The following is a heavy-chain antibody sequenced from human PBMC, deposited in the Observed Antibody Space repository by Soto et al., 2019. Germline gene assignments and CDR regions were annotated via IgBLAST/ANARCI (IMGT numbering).Heavy chain of an antibody. J-gene: IGHJ4*02. Sequence: GGSLRLSCAASGFSFSSYAMSWVRQAPGKGLEWVSAISASGGSTYYADSVKGRLTISRDNSKNTLSLQLNSLRAEDTAIYYCAMKEAGNRPFDYRGQGTLVTVSS. CDR1: GFSFSSYA. V-gene: IGHV3-23*01. CDR3: AMKEAGNRPFDY. CDR2: ISASGGST. D-gene: IGHD6-19*01.